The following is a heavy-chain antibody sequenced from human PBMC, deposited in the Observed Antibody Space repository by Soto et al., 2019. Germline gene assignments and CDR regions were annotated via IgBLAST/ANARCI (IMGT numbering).Heavy chain of an antibody. CDR1: GFTFSNYW. D-gene: IGHD3-22*01. J-gene: IGHJ3*01. CDR2: IKQDGSQK. CDR3: ARGDYHDDTGPFSGAFDV. V-gene: IGHV3-7*04. Sequence: EVQLVESGGGLVQPGGSLRLSCAASGFTFSNYWMSWVRQAPGKGLEWVANIKQDGSQKWYVDSVKGRFTISRDNAKRSLFLQMNGLRLEATAMYYCARGDYHDDTGPFSGAFDVWGQGTMVTVSS.